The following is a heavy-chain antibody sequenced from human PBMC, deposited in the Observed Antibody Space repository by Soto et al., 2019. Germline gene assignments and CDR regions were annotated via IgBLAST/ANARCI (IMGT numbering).Heavy chain of an antibody. CDR3: ATDSPKYCSSTSCFKWGWFDP. V-gene: IGHV1-24*01. D-gene: IGHD2-2*01. CDR2: FDPEDGET. CDR1: GYTLTELS. J-gene: IGHJ5*02. Sequence: QVQLVQSGAEVKKPGASVKVSCKVSGYTLTELSMHWVRQAPGKGLEGMGGFDPEDGETIYAQKFQGRVTMTEDTSTDTAYMELSSLRSEDTAVYYCATDSPKYCSSTSCFKWGWFDPWGQGTLVTVSS.